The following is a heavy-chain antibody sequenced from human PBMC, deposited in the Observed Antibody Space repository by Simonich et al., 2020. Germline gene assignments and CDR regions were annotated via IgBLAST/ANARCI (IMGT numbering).Heavy chain of an antibody. J-gene: IGHJ3*02. Sequence: EVQLVQSGAEVKKPGESLKISCKGSGYSFTSYWIGWVRQMPGKGLEWIGINYPGESETSNSPSFKGQVTISADKSISTAYLQWSSLKASDTAMYYCARQLNDFDIWGQGTMVTVSS. CDR2: NYPGESET. D-gene: IGHD1-1*01. V-gene: IGHV5-51*01. CDR3: ARQLNDFDI. CDR1: GYSFTSYW.